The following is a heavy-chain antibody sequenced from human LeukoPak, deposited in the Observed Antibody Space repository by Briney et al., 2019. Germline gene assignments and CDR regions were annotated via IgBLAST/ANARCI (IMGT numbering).Heavy chain of an antibody. J-gene: IGHJ4*02. Sequence: GGSLRLSCAASGFTFSSYGMHWVRQAPGKGLEWVAFIRYDGSNKYYADSVKGRFTISRNNSKNTLYLQMNSLRAEDTAVYYCAKGGSQGGSYLFDYWGQGTLVTVSS. CDR1: GFTFSSYG. D-gene: IGHD1-26*01. V-gene: IGHV3-30*02. CDR2: IRYDGSNK. CDR3: AKGGSQGGSYLFDY.